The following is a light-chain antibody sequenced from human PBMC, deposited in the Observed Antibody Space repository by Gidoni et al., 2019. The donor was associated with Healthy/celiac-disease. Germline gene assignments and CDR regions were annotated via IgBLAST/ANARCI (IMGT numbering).Light chain of an antibody. CDR1: QSVSSN. J-gene: IGKJ1*01. V-gene: IGKV3-15*01. CDR2: GAS. CDR3: QQYNNWPRT. Sequence: EIVMTQSPATRSVSLGERATLTCRASQSVSSNLAWYQQQPGQAPMLLIYGASTVATGIPARFSGSGSGTEFPLTISSLQSEDFAVYYCQQYNNWPRTFGQGTKVEIK.